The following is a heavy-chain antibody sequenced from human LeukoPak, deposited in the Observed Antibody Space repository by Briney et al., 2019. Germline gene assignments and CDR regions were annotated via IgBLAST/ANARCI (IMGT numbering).Heavy chain of an antibody. V-gene: IGHV3-21*01. CDR1: GFTFSSYS. Sequence: KAGGSLRLSCAASGFTFSSYSMNWVRQAPGKGLEWVSSISSSSSYIYYADSVKGRFTISRDNAKNSLYLQMNSLRAEDTAVYYCAGDLPPWELLTEFDYWGQGTLVTVSS. CDR2: ISSSSSYI. CDR3: AGDLPPWELLTEFDY. J-gene: IGHJ4*02. D-gene: IGHD1-26*01.